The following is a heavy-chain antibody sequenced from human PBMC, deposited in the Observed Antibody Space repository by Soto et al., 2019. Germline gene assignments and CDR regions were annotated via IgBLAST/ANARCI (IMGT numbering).Heavy chain of an antibody. V-gene: IGHV3-33*01. CDR2: IWYDGSNK. D-gene: IGHD5-12*01. CDR1: GFTFSSYG. J-gene: IGHJ4*02. Sequence: GGSLRLSCAASGFTFSSYGMHWVRQAPGNGLEWVAVIWYDGSNKYYADSVKGRFTISRDNSKNTLYLQMNSLRAEDTAVYYCARDDDLLIVAPDSSKPAGFDYWGQGTLVTVSS. CDR3: ARDDDLLIVAPDSSKPAGFDY.